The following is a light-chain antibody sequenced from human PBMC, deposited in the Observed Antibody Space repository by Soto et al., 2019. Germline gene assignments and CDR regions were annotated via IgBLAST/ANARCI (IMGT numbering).Light chain of an antibody. J-gene: IGLJ1*01. CDR1: SSDVGGYNC. CDR3: SSYTTSNTRQIV. Sequence: QSALTQPASVSGSPGQSITISCTGTSSDVGGYNCVSWYQHHPGKAPKLMIYEVSNRPSGISNRFSGSKSGNTASLTISGLQPEDEGDYYCSSYTTSNTRQIVFGTGTKVTVL. CDR2: EVS. V-gene: IGLV2-14*01.